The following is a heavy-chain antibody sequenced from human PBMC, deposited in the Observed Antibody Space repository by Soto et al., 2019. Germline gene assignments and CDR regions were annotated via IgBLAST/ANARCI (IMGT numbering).Heavy chain of an antibody. CDR3: AKDREYYDFWSGYPLYYYYGMDV. Sequence: QVQLVESGGGVVQPGRSLRLSCAASGFTFSSYGMHWVRQAPGKGLEWVAVISYDGSNKYCADSVKGRFTISRDNSKNTLYLQMNSLRAEDTAVYYCAKDREYYDFWSGYPLYYYYGMDVWGQGTTVTVSS. D-gene: IGHD3-3*01. CDR2: ISYDGSNK. CDR1: GFTFSSYG. J-gene: IGHJ6*02. V-gene: IGHV3-30*18.